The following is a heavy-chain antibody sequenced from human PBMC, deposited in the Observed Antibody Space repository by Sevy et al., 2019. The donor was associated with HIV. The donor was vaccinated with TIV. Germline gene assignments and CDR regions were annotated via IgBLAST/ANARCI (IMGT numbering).Heavy chain of an antibody. V-gene: IGHV1-18*01. CDR1: GYTFTSYG. CDR3: ARDGSSGWYSLFDY. J-gene: IGHJ4*02. Sequence: ASVKVSCKASGYTFTSYGISWVRQAPGQGLEWMGWFSAYNGNTNYAQKLQGRVTMTTDTSTSTAYMELRSLRSDDTAVYYCARDGSSGWYSLFDYWVQGTLVTVSS. D-gene: IGHD6-19*01. CDR2: FSAYNGNT.